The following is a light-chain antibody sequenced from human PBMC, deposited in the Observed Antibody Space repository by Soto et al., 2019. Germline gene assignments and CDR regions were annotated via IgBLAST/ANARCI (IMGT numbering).Light chain of an antibody. J-gene: IGLJ2*01. V-gene: IGLV1-44*01. CDR2: SNN. CDR1: SSNIGSKT. CDR3: AAWYDRLNGVV. Sequence: QSVLTQPPSASGTPGQRVTISCSGSSSNIGSKTVNWYQQLPGTAPKLLLYSNNQRPSGVPDRFSGSKSGTSASLAISGLQSEDEADYYCAAWYDRLNGVVFGGGTKLTVL.